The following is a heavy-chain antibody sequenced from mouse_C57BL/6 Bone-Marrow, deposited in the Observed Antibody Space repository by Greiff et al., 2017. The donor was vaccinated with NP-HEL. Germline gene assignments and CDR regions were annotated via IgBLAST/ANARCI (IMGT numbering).Heavy chain of an antibody. V-gene: IGHV5-17*01. Sequence: EVKLMESGGGLVKPGGSLKLSCAASGFTFSHYGMHWVRQAPEKGLEWVAYISSGSSTIYYADTVKGRFTISRDNAKNTLFLQMTSLRSEDTAMYYGARVDLLWLRGNDCDYWGQGTTLTVSS. J-gene: IGHJ2*01. CDR1: GFTFSHYG. D-gene: IGHD2-2*01. CDR3: ARVDLLWLRGNDCDY. CDR2: ISSGSSTI.